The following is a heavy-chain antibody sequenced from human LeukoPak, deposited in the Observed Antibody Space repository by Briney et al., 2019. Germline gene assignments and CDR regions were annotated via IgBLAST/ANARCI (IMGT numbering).Heavy chain of an antibody. CDR2: IYTSGST. CDR3: ARAVYGDYRGYYYYMDV. CDR1: GGSISSGSYY. J-gene: IGHJ6*03. D-gene: IGHD4-17*01. V-gene: IGHV4-61*02. Sequence: SQTLSLTCTVSGGSISSGSYYWSWIRQPAGKGLEWIGRIYTSGSTNYNPSLKSRVTISVDTSKNQFSLKLSSVTAADTAVYYCARAVYGDYRGYYYYMDVWGKGTTVTVSS.